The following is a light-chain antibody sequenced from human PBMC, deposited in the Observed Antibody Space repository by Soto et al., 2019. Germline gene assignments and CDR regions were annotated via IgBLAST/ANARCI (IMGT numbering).Light chain of an antibody. CDR3: QQYGGSPRT. Sequence: EIVLTQSPGTLSLSPGERATLSCRASQSFSSSYLAWYQQKPGQAPRLLIHGASSRATGIPDRFSGSGSGTDFTLTISRLEPEDFAVYYCQQYGGSPRTFGQGTKVDI. J-gene: IGKJ1*01. CDR1: QSFSSSY. CDR2: GAS. V-gene: IGKV3-20*01.